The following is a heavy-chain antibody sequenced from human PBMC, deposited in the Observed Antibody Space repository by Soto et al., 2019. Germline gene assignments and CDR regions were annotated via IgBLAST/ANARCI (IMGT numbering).Heavy chain of an antibody. CDR3: ARVYYDSGGYGVAFDI. CDR1: GYTFTSYG. V-gene: IGHV1-18*01. J-gene: IGHJ3*02. D-gene: IGHD3-22*01. CDR2: ISAYNGNT. Sequence: AXVKVSCKASGYTFTSYGISWVRQAPGQGLEWMGWISAYNGNTNYSQNFQGRVTISRDTSASTTYMELSSLRSEDTAVYSCARVYYDSGGYGVAFDIWGQGTMVTVSS.